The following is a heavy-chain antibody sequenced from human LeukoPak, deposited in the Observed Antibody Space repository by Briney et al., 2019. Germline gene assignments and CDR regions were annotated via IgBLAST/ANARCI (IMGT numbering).Heavy chain of an antibody. J-gene: IGHJ4*02. CDR1: GFTFSGSA. Sequence: PGGSLRLSCAASGFTFSGSAMHWVRQASGKGLEWVGRIRKKGNSYATAFAASVKGRFTISRDNSKNTLYLQMNSLRAEDTAVYYRAKDIYDFWSGYYLEDYWGQGTLVTVSS. D-gene: IGHD3-3*01. CDR3: AKDIYDFWSGYYLEDY. V-gene: IGHV3-73*01. CDR2: IRKKGNSYAT.